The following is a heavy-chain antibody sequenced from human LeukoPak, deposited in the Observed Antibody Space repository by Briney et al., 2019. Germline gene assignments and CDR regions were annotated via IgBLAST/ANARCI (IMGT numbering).Heavy chain of an antibody. Sequence: GGSLRLSCAASGFTFSSYSLNWVRKAPGKGLEWVSSISSSSSDIYYAVSVKGRFTISRDNAKNSLYLQMNSLRAEDTAVYYCARDSRTTGTTSGYFDYWGQGTLVTVSS. CDR2: ISSSSSDI. CDR3: ARDSRTTGTTSGYFDY. V-gene: IGHV3-21*01. D-gene: IGHD1-1*01. CDR1: GFTFSSYS. J-gene: IGHJ4*02.